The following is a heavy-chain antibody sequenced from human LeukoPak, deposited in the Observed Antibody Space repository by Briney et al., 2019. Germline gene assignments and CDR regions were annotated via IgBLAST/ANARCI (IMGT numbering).Heavy chain of an antibody. CDR3: ARDKDIVVVPAAILSESYYYGMDV. Sequence: GGSLRLSCAASGFTFSSYGMRWVRQAPGKGLEWVAVIWYDGSNKYYADSVKGRFTISRDKSKNTLHLQMNSLRAEDTAVYYCARDKDIVVVPAAILSESYYYGMDVWGQGTTVTVSS. D-gene: IGHD2-2*02. J-gene: IGHJ6*02. CDR1: GFTFSSYG. CDR2: IWYDGSNK. V-gene: IGHV3-33*01.